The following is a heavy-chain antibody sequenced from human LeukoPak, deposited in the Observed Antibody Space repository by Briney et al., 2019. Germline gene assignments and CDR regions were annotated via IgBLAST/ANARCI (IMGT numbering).Heavy chain of an antibody. CDR1: GFTFSSYS. Sequence: GGSLRLSCAASGFTFSSYSMNWVRQAPGKGLEWVSSISSSSSYIYYADSVKGRFTISRDNAKNSLYLQMNSLRAEDTAVYYCASNYYDSSGYRFYWGQGTLVTVSS. CDR2: ISSSSSYI. CDR3: ASNYYDSSGYRFY. V-gene: IGHV3-21*01. D-gene: IGHD3-22*01. J-gene: IGHJ4*02.